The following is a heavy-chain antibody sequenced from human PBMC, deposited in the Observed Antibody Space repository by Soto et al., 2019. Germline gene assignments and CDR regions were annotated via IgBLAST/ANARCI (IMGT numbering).Heavy chain of an antibody. CDR2: IIPILGIP. D-gene: IGHD3-10*01. J-gene: IGHJ6*02. V-gene: IGHV1-69*02. Sequence: QVLLVQSGAEVKKPGSSVKVSCKASGGTFSSYTISWVRQARGQGLEWMGRIIPILGIPNYAQKFQGRVTITADKSTSTVYMELSSLRSEDTAVYYCARFRGSYGMDVWGQGTTVTVSS. CDR1: GGTFSSYT. CDR3: ARFRGSYGMDV.